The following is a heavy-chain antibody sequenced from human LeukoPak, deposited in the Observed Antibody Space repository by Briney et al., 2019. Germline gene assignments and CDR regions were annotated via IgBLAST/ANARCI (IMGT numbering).Heavy chain of an antibody. J-gene: IGHJ4*02. CDR3: ARGRGVVTPYYFDY. CDR1: GGSISSYY. V-gene: IGHV4-59*01. Sequence: SDTLSLTCTVSGGSISSYYWSWIRQPPGKGLEWIGYIYYSGSTNYNPSLKSRVTISVDTSKNQFSLKLSSVTAADTAVYFCARGRGVVTPYYFDYWGQGTLVTVSS. CDR2: IYYSGST. D-gene: IGHD3-3*01.